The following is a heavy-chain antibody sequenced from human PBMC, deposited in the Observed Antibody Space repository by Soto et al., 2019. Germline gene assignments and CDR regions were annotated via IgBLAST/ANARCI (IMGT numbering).Heavy chain of an antibody. CDR1: GYTFTSYD. D-gene: IGHD3-3*01. V-gene: IGHV1-8*01. CDR2: MNPNSGNT. CDR3: ARVTTIFGVVIESFDY. Sequence: ASVKVSCKASGYTFTSYDINWVRQATGQGLEWMGWMNPNSGNTGYAQKFQGRVTMTRDTSISTAYMELSSLRSEDTAVYYCARVTTIFGVVIESFDYWGQGTLVTVSS. J-gene: IGHJ4*02.